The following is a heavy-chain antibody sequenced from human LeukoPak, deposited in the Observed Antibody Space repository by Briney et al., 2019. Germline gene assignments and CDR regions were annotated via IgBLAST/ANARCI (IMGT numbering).Heavy chain of an antibody. D-gene: IGHD3-22*01. V-gene: IGHV4-31*03. CDR2: IYYSGST. Sequence: SQTLSLTCTVSGGSISSGGYYWSWIRQHPGKGLECIGYIYYSGSTYYNPSLKSRVTISVDTSKNQFSLKLSSVTAADTAVYYCARGDDSSGPFDYWGQGTLVTVSS. J-gene: IGHJ4*02. CDR1: GGSISSGGYY. CDR3: ARGDDSSGPFDY.